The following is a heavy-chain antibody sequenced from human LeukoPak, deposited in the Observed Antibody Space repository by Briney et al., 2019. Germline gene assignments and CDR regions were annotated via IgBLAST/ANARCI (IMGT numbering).Heavy chain of an antibody. CDR1: SGSISSSSYY. CDR3: ARRGIATRTSLFDY. CDR2: IYYSGST. J-gene: IGHJ4*02. D-gene: IGHD6-6*01. V-gene: IGHV4-39*01. Sequence: SETLSLTCTVSSGSISSSSYYWRWTRQPPGKVLERIGSIYYSGSTYYNPSLKSRVTISVDTSKNQFSLKLSSVTAADTAVYYCARRGIATRTSLFDYWGQGTLVTVSS.